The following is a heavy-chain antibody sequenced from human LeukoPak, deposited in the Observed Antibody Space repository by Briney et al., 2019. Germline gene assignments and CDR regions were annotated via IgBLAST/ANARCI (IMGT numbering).Heavy chain of an antibody. CDR3: TTDLYYDILTGQAGAG. CDR1: GFTFSNAW. Sequence: GGSLRLSCAASGFTFSNAWMSWVRQAPGKGLEWVGRIKRKTDGRTTDYAAPVKGRFTISRDDSKNTLYLQINSLKTEDTAVYYCTTDLYYDILTGQAGAGWGQGTLVTVSS. CDR2: IKRKTDGRTT. J-gene: IGHJ4*02. D-gene: IGHD3-9*01. V-gene: IGHV3-15*01.